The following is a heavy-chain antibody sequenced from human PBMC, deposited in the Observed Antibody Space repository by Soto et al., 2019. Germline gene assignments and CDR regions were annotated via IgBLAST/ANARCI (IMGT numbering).Heavy chain of an antibody. D-gene: IGHD3-22*01. V-gene: IGHV3-30*02. CDR1: GFTFSSYG. Sequence: GGSLRLSCAASGFTFSSYGMHWVRQAPGKGLEWVAVIWYDGSNKYYADSVKGRFTISRDNSKNTLYLQMNSLRAEDTAVYYCAKLGPGADPDSSGYFFDYWGQGTMVTVSS. CDR2: IWYDGSNK. J-gene: IGHJ4*02. CDR3: AKLGPGADPDSSGYFFDY.